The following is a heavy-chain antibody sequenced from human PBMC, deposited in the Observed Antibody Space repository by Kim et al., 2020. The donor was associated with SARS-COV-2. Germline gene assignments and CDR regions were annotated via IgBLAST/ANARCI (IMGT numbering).Heavy chain of an antibody. CDR2: ISAYNGNT. V-gene: IGHV1-18*01. CDR1: GYTFTSYG. Sequence: ASVKVSCKASGYTFTSYGISWVRQAPGQGLEWMGWISAYNGNTNYAQKLQGRVTMTTDTSTSTAYMELRSLRSDDTAVYYCARNGGSYYDLAQLDYWGQGTLVTVSS. D-gene: IGHD1-26*01. J-gene: IGHJ4*02. CDR3: ARNGGSYYDLAQLDY.